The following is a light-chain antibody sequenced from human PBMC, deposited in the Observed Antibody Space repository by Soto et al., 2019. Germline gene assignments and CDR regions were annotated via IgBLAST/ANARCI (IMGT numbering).Light chain of an antibody. CDR3: SSYRSSDTLEV. Sequence: QSALSHPSSVSASPGHLISISCTGTSDDIGAYDYVSWYQQHPGKAPKLILYAVSNRPSGVSTRFSGSKSGNTASLTISGVQADDEADYYCSSYRSSDTLEVFGTGTKVTXL. V-gene: IGLV2-14*01. J-gene: IGLJ1*01. CDR1: SDDIGAYDY. CDR2: AVS.